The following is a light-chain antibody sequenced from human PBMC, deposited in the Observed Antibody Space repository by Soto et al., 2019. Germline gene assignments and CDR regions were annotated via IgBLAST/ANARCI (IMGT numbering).Light chain of an antibody. Sequence: DIVLTQSPGTLSLSPGERATLSCRASQSVSSSYLAWYQQKPGQAPRLLIYGASSRATAIPDRFSGSGSGTDFTLTISRLEPEDFAVYYCQHYVGSPYTFGQGTKLEIK. CDR2: GAS. J-gene: IGKJ2*01. V-gene: IGKV3-20*01. CDR1: QSVSSSY. CDR3: QHYVGSPYT.